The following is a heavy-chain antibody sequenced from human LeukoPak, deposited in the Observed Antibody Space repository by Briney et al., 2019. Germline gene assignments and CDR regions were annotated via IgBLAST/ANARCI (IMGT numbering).Heavy chain of an antibody. V-gene: IGHV3-13*01. CDR1: GFTFSSYS. CDR2: TVSAGDT. Sequence: GGSLRLSCAASGFTFSSYSMNWVRQVTGKGLEWVSGTVSAGDTDYAGSVKGRFTISRENAKNSMYLQMNSLRAGDTAVYYCAREIAVPGFWYFDLWGRGTLVTVSS. CDR3: AREIAVPGFWYFDL. J-gene: IGHJ2*01. D-gene: IGHD6-19*01.